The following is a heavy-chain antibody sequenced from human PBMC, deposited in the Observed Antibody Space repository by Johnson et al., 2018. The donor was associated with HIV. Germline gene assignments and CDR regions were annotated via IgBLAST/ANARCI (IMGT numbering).Heavy chain of an antibody. CDR1: RFTFSSYD. V-gene: IGHV3-13*01. Sequence: VQLVESGGGLVQPGGSLRLSCAASRFTFSSYDMHWVRQATGKGLEWVSAIGTAGDTYYPGSVKGRFTISRENAKNSLYLQMNSLRAGDTAVYYCARGPPLQWELRGNAFEIWGQGTMVTVSS. CDR2: IGTAGDT. J-gene: IGHJ3*02. CDR3: ARGPPLQWELRGNAFEI. D-gene: IGHD1-26*01.